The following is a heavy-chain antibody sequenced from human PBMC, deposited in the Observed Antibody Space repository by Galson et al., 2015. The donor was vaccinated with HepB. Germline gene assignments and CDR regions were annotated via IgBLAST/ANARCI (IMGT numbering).Heavy chain of an antibody. CDR3: ARDAWYTTTWAGMDV. CDR1: GYTFTHYP. CDR2: INAGNGNT. J-gene: IGHJ6*02. V-gene: IGHV1-3*01. D-gene: IGHD1-14*01. Sequence: SVKVSCKASGYTFTHYPIHWVRQAPGQRLEWMAWINAGNGNTRYSEAFQGRVTMSADTSATTAYMELSSLRSEDTAVYYCARDAWYTTTWAGMDVWGQGTTVTVSS.